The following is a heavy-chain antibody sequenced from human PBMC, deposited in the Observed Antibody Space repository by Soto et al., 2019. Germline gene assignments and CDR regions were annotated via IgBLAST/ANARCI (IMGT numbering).Heavy chain of an antibody. CDR1: GFTFSNSA. J-gene: IGHJ4*02. CDR2: ISGSGGST. D-gene: IGHD6-6*01. V-gene: IGHV3-23*01. CDR3: AKAAAARPNFYFDY. Sequence: GGSLRLSCAASGFTFSNSAMSWVRQAPGKGLEWVSGISGSGGSTSYADSVKGRFTISRDNSKNTLYVQMNSLRAEDTAVYYCAKAAAARPNFYFDYWGQGTLVTVSS.